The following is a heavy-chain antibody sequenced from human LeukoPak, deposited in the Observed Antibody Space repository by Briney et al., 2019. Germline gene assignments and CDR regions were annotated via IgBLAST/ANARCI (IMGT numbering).Heavy chain of an antibody. CDR2: IKSKTDDGTR. V-gene: IGHV3-15*01. D-gene: IGHD2-21*01. CDR3: ITPLPYSAQ. Sequence: GGSLRLSCAASGFNVSNNYMSWVRQAPGKGLEWVGRIKSKTDDGTRDFAAPVKGRFIISRDDSKNTLYLQMNSLKTEDTAVYYCITPLPYSAQGGQGTLVTVSS. J-gene: IGHJ4*02. CDR1: GFNVSNNY.